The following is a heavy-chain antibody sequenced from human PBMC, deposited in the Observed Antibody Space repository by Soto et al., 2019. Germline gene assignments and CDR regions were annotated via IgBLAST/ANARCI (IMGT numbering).Heavy chain of an antibody. J-gene: IGHJ4*02. V-gene: IGHV3-23*01. CDR1: GFTFSSYA. Sequence: GGSLRLSCAASGFTFSSYAMSWVHQAPGKGLEWVSAISGSGGSTYYADSVKGRFTISRDNSKNTLYLQMNSLRAEDTAVYYCAKAGIVATIYYFDYWGQGTLVTVSS. CDR3: AKAGIVATIYYFDY. CDR2: ISGSGGST. D-gene: IGHD5-12*01.